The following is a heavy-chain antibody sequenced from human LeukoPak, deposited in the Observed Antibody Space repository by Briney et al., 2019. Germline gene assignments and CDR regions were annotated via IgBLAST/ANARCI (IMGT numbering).Heavy chain of an antibody. CDR1: GFTFSSYA. D-gene: IGHD3-22*01. Sequence: PGGSLRLSGAASGFTFSSYAMSWVRQAPGKGREWGSAISGSGGSTYCADSVKGRFTLSRDNSKNTLYLQMNSLRAEDTAVYYCAKDSPYDSSTPLYDYWGQGTLVTVSS. J-gene: IGHJ4*02. CDR2: ISGSGGST. CDR3: AKDSPYDSSTPLYDY. V-gene: IGHV3-23*01.